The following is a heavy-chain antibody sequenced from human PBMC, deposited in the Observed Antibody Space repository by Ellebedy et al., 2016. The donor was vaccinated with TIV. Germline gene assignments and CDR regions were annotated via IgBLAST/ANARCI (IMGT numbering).Heavy chain of an antibody. V-gene: IGHV3-30-3*02. CDR2: ISYDGSNK. CDR3: AKPFLMVYATFDY. J-gene: IGHJ4*02. CDR1: GFTFSSYA. Sequence: GESLKISCAASGFTFSSYAMHWVRQAPGKGLEWVAVISYDGSNKYYADSVKCRFTISRDNSKNTLYLQMNSLRAEDTAVYYCAKPFLMVYATFDYWGQGTLVTVSS. D-gene: IGHD2-8*01.